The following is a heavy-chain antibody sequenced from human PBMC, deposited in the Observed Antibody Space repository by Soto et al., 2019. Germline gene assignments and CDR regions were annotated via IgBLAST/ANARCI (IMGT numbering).Heavy chain of an antibody. J-gene: IGHJ5*02. D-gene: IGHD3-3*01. V-gene: IGHV1-24*01. CDR1: GYTLTEVS. CDR2: FDPEDGEP. CDR3: ATDRGITIFGVVQNWFDR. Sequence: ASVKVSCQVSGYTLTEVSIHWARQAPGKGIAWMGGFDPEDGEPIYAQKFQGRVTMTEDTSTDTAYMELSSLRSEDTAVYYCATDRGITIFGVVQNWFDRWGQGTLVTVSS.